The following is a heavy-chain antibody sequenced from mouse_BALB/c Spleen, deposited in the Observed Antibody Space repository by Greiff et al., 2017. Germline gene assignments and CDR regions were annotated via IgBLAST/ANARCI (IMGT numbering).Heavy chain of an antibody. CDR3: ARHVVDWYFDV. J-gene: IGHJ1*01. V-gene: IGHV14-3*02. Sequence: DVKLQESGAELVKPGASVKLSCTASGFHIKDTYMHWVKQRPEQGLEWIGRIDPANGNTKYDPKFQGKATITADTTSNNASQQLISLTSEDTAVYYCARHVVDWYFDVWGAGTTVTVSS. CDR2: IDPANGNT. D-gene: IGHD1-1*02. CDR1: GFHIKDTY.